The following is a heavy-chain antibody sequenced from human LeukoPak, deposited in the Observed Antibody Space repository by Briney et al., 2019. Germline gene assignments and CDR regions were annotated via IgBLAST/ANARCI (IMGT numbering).Heavy chain of an antibody. CDR2: IREDGTEK. CDR1: GYTFSGAW. CDR3: ARHVGISF. Sequence: GGSLRLSCTASGYTFSGAWMTWVRQAPGKGLEWVANIREDGTEKNYVDSVKGRFTISRDNAKNSLFLQMSNLRDDDTAIYYCARHVGISFWGQGTLVTVSS. V-gene: IGHV3-7*01. D-gene: IGHD7-27*01. J-gene: IGHJ4*02.